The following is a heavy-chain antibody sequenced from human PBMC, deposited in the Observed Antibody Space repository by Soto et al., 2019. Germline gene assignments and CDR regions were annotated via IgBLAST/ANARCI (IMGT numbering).Heavy chain of an antibody. D-gene: IGHD7-27*01. CDR3: AKLPGVGDGPDFDY. CDR2: ISYDGSNK. Sequence: QVQLVESGGGVVQPGRSLRLSCAASGFTFSSYGMHWVRQAPGKGLEWVAVISYDGSNKYYADSVKGRFTISRDNSKNPLYLQMKSLRAEDTAVYYCAKLPGVGDGPDFDYWGQGTLVTVSS. J-gene: IGHJ4*02. CDR1: GFTFSSYG. V-gene: IGHV3-30*18.